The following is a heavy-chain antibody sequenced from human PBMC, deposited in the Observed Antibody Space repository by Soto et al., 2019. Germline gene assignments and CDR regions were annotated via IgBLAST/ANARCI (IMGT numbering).Heavy chain of an antibody. CDR1: GGSLSGYY. CDR2: INHSGST. CDR3: ATRKRGYSYGFFWFDP. V-gene: IGHV4-34*01. J-gene: IGHJ5*02. Sequence: SETLSLTCAVYGGSLSGYYWSWIRQPPGKGLEWIGEINHSGSTNYNPSLKSRVTISVDTSKNQFSLKLSSVTAADTAVYYCATRKRGYSYGFFWFDPWGQGTLVTVSS. D-gene: IGHD5-18*01.